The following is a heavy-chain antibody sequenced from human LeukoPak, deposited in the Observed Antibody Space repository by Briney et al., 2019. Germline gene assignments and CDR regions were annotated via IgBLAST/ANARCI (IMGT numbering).Heavy chain of an antibody. D-gene: IGHD3-10*01. V-gene: IGHV3-30-3*01. CDR3: ARVSYYYGSGSFDY. J-gene: IGHJ4*02. Sequence: GGSLRLSCAASGFTFSSYAMHWVRQAPGKGLEWVAVISYDGSNKYYADSVKGRFTISRDNSKNTLYLQMNSLRAEDTAVYYCARVSYYYGSGSFDYWGRGTLVTVSS. CDR1: GFTFSSYA. CDR2: ISYDGSNK.